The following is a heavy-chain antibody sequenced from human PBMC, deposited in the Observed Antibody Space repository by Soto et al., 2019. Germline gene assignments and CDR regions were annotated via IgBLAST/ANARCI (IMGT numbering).Heavy chain of an antibody. CDR2: MNPNSGNT. J-gene: IGHJ6*03. CDR1: GYTFTNYG. Sequence: GASVKVSCKASGYTFTNYGLSWVRQAPGQGLEWMGWMNPNSGNTGYAQKFQGRVTMTRNTSISTAYMELSSLRSEDTAVYYCARRPMVRGVIRDYYMDVWGKGTTVTVSS. CDR3: ARRPMVRGVIRDYYMDV. D-gene: IGHD3-10*01. V-gene: IGHV1-8*02.